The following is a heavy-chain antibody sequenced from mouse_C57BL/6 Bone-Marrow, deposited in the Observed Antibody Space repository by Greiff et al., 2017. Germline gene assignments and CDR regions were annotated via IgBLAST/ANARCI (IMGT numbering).Heavy chain of an antibody. J-gene: IGHJ1*03. D-gene: IGHD1-1*02. CDR3: ARFGGSGYFDV. Sequence: QVQLKESGAELARPGASVKLSCKASGYTFTSYGISWVKQRTGQGLEWIGEIYPRSGNTYYNEKFKGKATLTADKSSSTAYMELRSLTSEYSAVYFCARFGGSGYFDVWGTGTTVTVSS. V-gene: IGHV1-81*01. CDR2: IYPRSGNT. CDR1: GYTFTSYG.